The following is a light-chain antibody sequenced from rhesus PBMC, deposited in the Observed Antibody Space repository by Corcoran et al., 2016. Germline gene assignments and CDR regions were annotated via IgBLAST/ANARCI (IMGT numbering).Light chain of an antibody. J-gene: IGKJ2*01. V-gene: IGKV1-22*01. Sequence: DIHMTQSPSSLSASVGDTVTITCRASQSIISWLAWYQLKPGKDPKLLVYKASSLQRGVPSRSSGSGSGTYFPLTLSSLQSEDFATYYCQQYSSSPYSFGQGTKVEIK. CDR3: QQYSSSPYS. CDR1: QSIISW. CDR2: KAS.